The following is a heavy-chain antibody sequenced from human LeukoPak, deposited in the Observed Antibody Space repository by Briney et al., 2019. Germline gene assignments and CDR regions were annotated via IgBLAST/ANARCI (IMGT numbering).Heavy chain of an antibody. CDR3: TRDRGSYLYYFDY. Sequence: PGRSLRLSCTASGFTFGAYAMSWVRPAPGKGLEWVGFIRSKAYGGTTEYAASVKGRFTISRDDSKSIAYLQMNSLTTEDTAVYYCTRDRGSYLYYFDYWGQGTLVTVSS. CDR1: GFTFGAYA. CDR2: IRSKAYGGTT. J-gene: IGHJ4*02. D-gene: IGHD1-26*01. V-gene: IGHV3-49*04.